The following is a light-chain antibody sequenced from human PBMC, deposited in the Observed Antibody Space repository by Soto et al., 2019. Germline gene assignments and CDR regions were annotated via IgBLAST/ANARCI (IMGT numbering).Light chain of an antibody. J-gene: IGLJ2*01. CDR2: GNF. CDR3: QSYDISLSGSWV. CDR1: SSNIGAGYD. Sequence: QSVLTQPPSMSGAPGQRVTISCTGSSSNIGAGYDVHWYQQLPGTAPKLLIYGNFNRPSGVPDRFSGSKSGTSASLAITGLQVEDEADYYCQSYDISLSGSWVFGGGTKVTVL. V-gene: IGLV1-40*01.